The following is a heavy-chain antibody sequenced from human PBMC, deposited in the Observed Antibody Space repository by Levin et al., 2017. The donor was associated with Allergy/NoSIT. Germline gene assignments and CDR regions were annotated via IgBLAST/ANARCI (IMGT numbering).Heavy chain of an antibody. V-gene: IGHV3-33*01. D-gene: IGHD3-16*01. CDR2: IWYDGSNK. CDR3: ARQKGDDYGDY. CDR1: GFTFRSYG. Sequence: LSLPCAASGFTFRSYGMHWVRQAPGKGLEWVAVIWYDGSNKYYADSVKGRFTISRDNSKNTLYLQMNSLRAEDTAVYYCARQKGDDYGDYWGQGTLVTVSS. J-gene: IGHJ4*02.